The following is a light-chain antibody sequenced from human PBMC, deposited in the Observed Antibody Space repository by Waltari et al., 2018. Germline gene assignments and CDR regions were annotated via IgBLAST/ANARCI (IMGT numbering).Light chain of an antibody. Sequence: DIQMTQSPSTLSASVGDRVTITCRASQSISSWLAWYQQKPGKAPKVLIYKASSLESGVPSRFSGSGSGTEFTLSISSLQPDDFATYDCQQYNSYSHTFGQGTKLEIK. CDR1: QSISSW. CDR2: KAS. J-gene: IGKJ2*01. V-gene: IGKV1-5*03. CDR3: QQYNSYSHT.